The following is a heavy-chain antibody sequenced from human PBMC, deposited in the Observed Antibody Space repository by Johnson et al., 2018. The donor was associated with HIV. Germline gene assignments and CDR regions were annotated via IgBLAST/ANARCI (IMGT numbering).Heavy chain of an antibody. D-gene: IGHD6-6*01. CDR1: GFTFDDYG. J-gene: IGHJ3*02. CDR3: ARDIREEYSSSSSAFDI. Sequence: VQLVESGGGVVRPGGSLRLSCAASGFTFDDYGMTWVRQAPGKGLEWVSGIDWTGGSTYYADSVKGRFTISRDNSKNTLYLQMNSLRGEDTALYYCARDIREEYSSSSSAFDIWGQGTMVTVSS. CDR2: IDWTGGST. V-gene: IGHV3-20*04.